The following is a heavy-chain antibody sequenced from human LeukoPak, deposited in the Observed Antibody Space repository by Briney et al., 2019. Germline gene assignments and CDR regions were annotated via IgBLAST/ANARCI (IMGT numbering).Heavy chain of an antibody. D-gene: IGHD3-3*01. CDR1: GFTLSSYW. CDR2: INSDGSST. CDR3: AREEDFWSGYLDY. V-gene: IGHV3-74*01. J-gene: IGHJ4*02. Sequence: PGGSLRLSCAASGFTLSSYWMHWVRQAPGKGLVWVSRINSDGSSTSYADSVKGRFTISRDNAKNTLYLQMNSLRAEDTAVYYCAREEDFWSGYLDYWGREPWSPSPQ.